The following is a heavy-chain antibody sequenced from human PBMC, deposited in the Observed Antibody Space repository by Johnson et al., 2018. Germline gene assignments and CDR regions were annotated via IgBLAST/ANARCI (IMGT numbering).Heavy chain of an antibody. V-gene: IGHV1-69*09. D-gene: IGHD2-21*01. CDR3: ARDSFYVVPTGGYYYYYMEV. J-gene: IGHJ6*03. Sequence: QVQLVESGAEVKKPGSSVKVSCKASGGTFSSYTISWVRQAPGQGLEWMGRIIPILAIANYAQKFQGRVTISADKSTGTAYRELGNLRSEDTAWYYCARDSFYVVPTGGYYYYYMEVWGKGTTVTVAS. CDR1: GGTFSSYT. CDR2: IIPILAIA.